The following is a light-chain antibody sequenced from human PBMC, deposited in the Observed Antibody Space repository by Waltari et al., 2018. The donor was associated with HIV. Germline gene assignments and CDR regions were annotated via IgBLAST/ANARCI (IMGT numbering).Light chain of an antibody. CDR2: SSN. Sequence: QSQLTQPPSASGTPAQRLTTSCSRTSSTIRSNTAHWYPQLPGTAPRLLIYSSNQRPSGVPDRFSGSKSGTSASLAISGLQSEDEADYYCATWDDSLNGPVFGGGTKLTVL. J-gene: IGLJ2*01. CDR1: SSTIRSNT. CDR3: ATWDDSLNGPV. V-gene: IGLV1-44*01.